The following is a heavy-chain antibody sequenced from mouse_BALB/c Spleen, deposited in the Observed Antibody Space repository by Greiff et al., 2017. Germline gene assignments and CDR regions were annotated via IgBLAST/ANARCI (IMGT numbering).Heavy chain of an antibody. CDR3: ARNYDGGYYAMDY. V-gene: IGHV5-6-5*01. J-gene: IGHJ4*01. D-gene: IGHD2-4*01. CDR1: GFTFSSYA. CDR2: ISSGGST. Sequence: EVQRVESGGGLVKPGGSLKLSCAASGFTFSSYAMSWVRQTPEKRLEWVASISSGGSTYYPDSVKGRFTISRDNARNILYLQMSSLRSEDTAMYYCARNYDGGYYAMDYWGQGTSVTVSS.